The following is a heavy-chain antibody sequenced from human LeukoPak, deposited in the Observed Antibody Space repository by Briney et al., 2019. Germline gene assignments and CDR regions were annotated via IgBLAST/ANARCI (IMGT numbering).Heavy chain of an antibody. CDR3: AKDYSSGYSFYFDY. D-gene: IGHD3-22*01. CDR1: GFTFSSYA. J-gene: IGHJ4*02. CDR2: ISGSGGST. V-gene: IGHV3-23*01. Sequence: PGGSLRLSCAASGFTFSSYAMSWVRQAPGKGLEWISAISGSGGSTYYADSVKGRFTISRDNSKNTLYLQMNSLRAEDTAVYYCAKDYSSGYSFYFDYWGQGTLVTVSS.